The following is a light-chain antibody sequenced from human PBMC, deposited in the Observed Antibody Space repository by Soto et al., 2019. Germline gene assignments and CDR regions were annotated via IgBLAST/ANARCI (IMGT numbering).Light chain of an antibody. CDR1: QDIRGA. Sequence: AIQLTQSPSSLSASVGDRVTITCRASQDIRGALAWYQQKPGKAPKMLIYDVSTLESGVPLRFSGSSSGTDFTLTISSLQPVDFATYYCHQFNSYPITFGQGTRLAIK. CDR3: HQFNSYPIT. J-gene: IGKJ5*01. CDR2: DVS. V-gene: IGKV1-13*02.